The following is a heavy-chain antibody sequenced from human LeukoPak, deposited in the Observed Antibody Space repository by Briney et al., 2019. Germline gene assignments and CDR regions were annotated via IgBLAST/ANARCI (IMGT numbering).Heavy chain of an antibody. D-gene: IGHD3-3*01. CDR2: IYYSGST. V-gene: IGHV4-59*01. CDR1: GGSISNYY. Sequence: SETLSLTCTVSGGSISNYYWIWIRQPPGKGLEWIGYIYYSGSTNYNPSLKSRVTISVDTPKNQFSLKLSSVTAADTAVYYCARNPGYSNYWSGPNWFDPWGQGTLVTVSS. CDR3: ARNPGYSNYWSGPNWFDP. J-gene: IGHJ5*02.